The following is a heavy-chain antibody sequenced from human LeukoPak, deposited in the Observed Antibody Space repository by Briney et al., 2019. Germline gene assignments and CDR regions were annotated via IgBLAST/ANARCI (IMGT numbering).Heavy chain of an antibody. CDR2: INPSGGST. CDR1: GYTFTSYH. V-gene: IGHV1-46*01. Sequence: ASVKVSCKASGYTFTSYHMHWVRQAPGQGLEWMGIINPSGGSTTYAQKFQGRVTMTRDTSTNTVYMELSSLRSEDTAMYYCARDSTSWVRFDYWGQGTLVTVSS. D-gene: IGHD1-1*01. J-gene: IGHJ4*02. CDR3: ARDSTSWVRFDY.